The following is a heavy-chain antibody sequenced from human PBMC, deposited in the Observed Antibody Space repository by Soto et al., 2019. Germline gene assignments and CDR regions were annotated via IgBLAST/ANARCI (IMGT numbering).Heavy chain of an antibody. CDR2: IYYSGST. D-gene: IGHD6-19*01. Sequence: SETLSLTCTVSGGSISSSSYYWGWIRQPPGKGLEWIGSIYYSGSTYYNPSLKSRVTISVDTSKNQFSLKLSSVTAADTAVYYCALGRLEIQWLLFDGLSFWGQGTLVTVSS. J-gene: IGHJ4*02. V-gene: IGHV4-39*01. CDR3: ALGRLEIQWLLFDGLSF. CDR1: GGSISSSSYY.